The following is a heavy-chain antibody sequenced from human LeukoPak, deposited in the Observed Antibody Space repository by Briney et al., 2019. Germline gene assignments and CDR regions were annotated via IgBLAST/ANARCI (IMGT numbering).Heavy chain of an antibody. CDR3: ATQSWVAAGDY. CDR2: IWYDGSNK. D-gene: IGHD2-15*01. J-gene: IGHJ4*02. CDR1: GFTFSSYG. Sequence: GGSLRLSCAASGFTFSSYGMHWVRQAPGKGLEWVAVIWYDGSNKYYADSVKGRFTISRDNSKSTLYLQMNSLRAEDTAVYYCATQSWVAAGDYWGQGTLVTVSS. V-gene: IGHV3-33*01.